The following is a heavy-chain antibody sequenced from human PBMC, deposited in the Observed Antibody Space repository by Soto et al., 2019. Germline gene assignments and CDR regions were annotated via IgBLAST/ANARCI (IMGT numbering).Heavy chain of an antibody. CDR1: GGSISSYY. V-gene: IGHV4-59*01. J-gene: IGHJ4*02. CDR3: ARDAPNYYDSSGSYYFDY. D-gene: IGHD3-22*01. CDR2: IYYSGST. Sequence: SETLSLTCTVSGGSISSYYWSWIRQPPGKVLEWIGYIYYSGSTNYNPSLKSRVTISVDTSKNQFSLKLSSVTAADTAVYYCARDAPNYYDSSGSYYFDYWGQGTLVTVSS.